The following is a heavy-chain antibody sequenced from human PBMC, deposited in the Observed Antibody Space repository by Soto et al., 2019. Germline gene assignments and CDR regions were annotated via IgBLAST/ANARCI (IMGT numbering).Heavy chain of an antibody. V-gene: IGHV3-23*01. CDR3: AKVKVKIAAAGTEYYYYGMDV. CDR1: GFTFSSYA. CDR2: ISGSGGST. J-gene: IGHJ6*02. Sequence: GGSLRLSCAASGFTFSSYAMSWVRQAPGKGLEGVSAISGSGGSTYYADSVKGRFTISRDNSKNTLYLQMNSLRAEDTAVYYCAKVKVKIAAAGTEYYYYGMDVWGQGTTVTVSS. D-gene: IGHD6-13*01.